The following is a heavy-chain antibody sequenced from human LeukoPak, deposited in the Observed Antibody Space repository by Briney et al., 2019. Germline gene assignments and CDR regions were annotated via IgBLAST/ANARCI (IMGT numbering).Heavy chain of an antibody. CDR3: AKSSSQNHFY. J-gene: IGHJ4*02. CDR1: GFTFSSYW. CDR2: INTDGSST. D-gene: IGHD6-6*01. Sequence: PGGSLRLSCAASGFTFSSYWMHWVRQAPGKGLVWVSRINTDGSSTSYADSVKGRFTISRDNSKNTVYLQMNSLRAEDTAVYYCAKSSSQNHFYWGQGTLVTVSS. V-gene: IGHV3-74*01.